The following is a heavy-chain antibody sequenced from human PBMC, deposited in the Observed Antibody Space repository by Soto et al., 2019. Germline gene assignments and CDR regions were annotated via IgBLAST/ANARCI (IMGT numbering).Heavy chain of an antibody. D-gene: IGHD3-10*01. CDR1: GGSISSSSYY. Sequence: QLQLQESGPGLVKPSETLSLTCTVSGGSISSSSYYWGWIRQPPGKGREWIGSIYYSGSTYYNPSLKSRVTISVNTYKNRCSLKLSSVTAADTAVYYCARRGSGSYSDYWGQGTLVTVSS. V-gene: IGHV4-39*01. CDR3: ARRGSGSYSDY. J-gene: IGHJ4*02. CDR2: IYYSGST.